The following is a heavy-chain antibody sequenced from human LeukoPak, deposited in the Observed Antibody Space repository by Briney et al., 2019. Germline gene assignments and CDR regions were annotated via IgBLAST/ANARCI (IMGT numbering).Heavy chain of an antibody. D-gene: IGHD2-21*02. CDR3: AHGDCGGDCYSYGAEYFQH. CDR2: IYHSGST. J-gene: IGHJ1*01. V-gene: IGHV4-30-4*02. CDR1: GDSISSGDYY. Sequence: SETLSLTCTVSGDSISSGDYYWSWIRQPPGKGLEWIGYIYHSGSTYYNPSLKSRVTISVDTSKNQFTLKLSSVTAADTAVYYCAHGDCGGDCYSYGAEYFQHWGQGTLVTVSS.